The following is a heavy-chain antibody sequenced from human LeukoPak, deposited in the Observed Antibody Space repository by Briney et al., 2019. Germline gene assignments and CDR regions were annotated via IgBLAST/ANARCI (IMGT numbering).Heavy chain of an antibody. J-gene: IGHJ4*02. CDR1: GGTFSSYA. CDR2: ISAYNGNT. Sequence: ASVKVSCKASGGTFSSYAISWVRQAPGQGLEWMGWISAYNGNTNYAQKLQGRVTMTTDTSTSTAYMELRSLRSDDTAVYYCARDRERYSSGWYYGYWGQGTLVTVSS. D-gene: IGHD6-19*01. V-gene: IGHV1-18*01. CDR3: ARDRERYSSGWYYGY.